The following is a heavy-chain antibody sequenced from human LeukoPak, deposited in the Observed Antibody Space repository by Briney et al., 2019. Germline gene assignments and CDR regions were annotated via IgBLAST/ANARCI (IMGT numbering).Heavy chain of an antibody. CDR2: KNPNSGNT. Sequence: GASVKVSCKASGYTFTSYDINWVRQATGQGLEWMGWKNPNSGNTGYAQKFQGRVTMTRNTSISTAYMELSSLRSEDTAVYYCARDDGSRGYSYGDYYYYYYMDVWGKGTTVTVSS. V-gene: IGHV1-8*01. CDR1: GYTFTSYD. J-gene: IGHJ6*03. CDR3: ARDDGSRGYSYGDYYYYYYMDV. D-gene: IGHD5-18*01.